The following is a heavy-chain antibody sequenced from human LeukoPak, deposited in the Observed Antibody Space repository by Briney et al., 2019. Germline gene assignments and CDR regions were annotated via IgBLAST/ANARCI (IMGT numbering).Heavy chain of an antibody. CDR1: GGSFSGYY. CDR2: IYYSGST. CDR3: ARDRSYYMDV. Sequence: PSEMLSLTCAVYGGSFSGYYWSSIRQPPGKGLEWIGYIYYSGSTNYNPSLKSRVTISEDTSKNQFSLKLSSVTAADTAVYYCARDRSYYMDVWGKGTTVTISS. V-gene: IGHV4-59*01. J-gene: IGHJ6*03.